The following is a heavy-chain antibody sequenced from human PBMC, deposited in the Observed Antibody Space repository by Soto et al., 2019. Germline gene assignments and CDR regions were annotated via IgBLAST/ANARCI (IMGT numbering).Heavy chain of an antibody. V-gene: IGHV4-31*03. D-gene: IGHD1-26*01. CDR3: AREGGIVGATAADY. J-gene: IGHJ4*02. CDR2: IYYSGST. CDR1: GGSITSGGYY. Sequence: SETLSLTCTLSGGSITSGGYYWSWIRQHPGKGLEWIGYIYYSGSTYYNPSLKSRVTISVDTSKNQFSLKLSSVTAADTAVYYCAREGGIVGATAADYWGQGTLVTSPQ.